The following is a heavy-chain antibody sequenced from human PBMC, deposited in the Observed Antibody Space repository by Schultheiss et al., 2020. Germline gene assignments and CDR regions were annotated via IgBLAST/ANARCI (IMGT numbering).Heavy chain of an antibody. CDR3: ARGDQIAAAGTGIYYYGLDV. J-gene: IGHJ6*02. CDR1: GGTFSSYA. D-gene: IGHD6-13*01. Sequence: SVKVSCKASGGTFSSYAISWVRQAPGQGLEWMGIINPSGGSTSYAQKFQGRVTITADESTSTAYMELSSLRSEDTAVYYCARGDQIAAAGTGIYYYGLDVWGQGTTVTVSS. V-gene: IGHV1-69*11. CDR2: INPSGGST.